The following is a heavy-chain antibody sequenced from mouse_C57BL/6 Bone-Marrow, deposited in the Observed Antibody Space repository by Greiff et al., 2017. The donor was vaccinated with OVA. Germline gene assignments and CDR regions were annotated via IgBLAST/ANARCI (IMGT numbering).Heavy chain of an antibody. J-gene: IGHJ2*01. CDR1: GFNIKDDY. CDR2: IDPENGDT. CDR3: TTYRY. V-gene: IGHV14-4*01. Sequence: VQLQQSGAELVRPGASVKLSCTASGFNIKDDYMHWVKERPEQGLEWIGWIDPENGDTEYASKFQGKATITADTSSKTVYLHLSSLTSEDTAVYYGTTYRYWGRGTTLTVTS.